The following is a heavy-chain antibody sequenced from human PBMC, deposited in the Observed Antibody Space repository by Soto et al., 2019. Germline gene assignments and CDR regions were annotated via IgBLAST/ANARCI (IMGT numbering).Heavy chain of an antibody. D-gene: IGHD5-12*01. V-gene: IGHV1-46*01. CDR2: INPSGDST. CDR1: GYTFSNYY. J-gene: IGHJ4*02. CDR3: ARATRSGSPHFDH. Sequence: ASVKVSCKGAGYTFSNYYMHWVRQAPGQGLEWMGIINPSGDSTSYAQEFQGRVTMTRETSTSTLYMELSSLRSEDTAVYYCARATRSGSPHFDHWGQGTLVTVS.